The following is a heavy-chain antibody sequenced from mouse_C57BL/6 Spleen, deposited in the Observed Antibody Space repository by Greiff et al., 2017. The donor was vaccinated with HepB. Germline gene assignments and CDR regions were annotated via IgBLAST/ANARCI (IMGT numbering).Heavy chain of an antibody. CDR3: ARYYSNHSPFAY. Sequence: QVQLKQPGAELVKPGASVKMSCKASGYTFTSYWITWVKQRPGQGLEWIGDIYPGSGSTNYNEKFKSKATLTVDTSSSTAYMQLSSLTSEDSAVYYCARYYSNHSPFAYWGQGTLVTVSA. CDR2: IYPGSGST. J-gene: IGHJ3*01. D-gene: IGHD2-5*01. CDR1: GYTFTSYW. V-gene: IGHV1-55*01.